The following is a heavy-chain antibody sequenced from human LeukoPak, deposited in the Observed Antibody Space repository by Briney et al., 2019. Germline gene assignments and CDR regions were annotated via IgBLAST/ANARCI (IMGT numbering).Heavy chain of an antibody. D-gene: IGHD3-9*01. CDR2: IIPIFGTA. J-gene: IGHJ3*02. V-gene: IGHV1-69*01. Sequence: SVKVSCKASGGTFSSYAISWMRQAPGQGLEWMGGIIPIFGTANYAQKFQGRVTITADESTSTAYMELSSLRSEDTAVYYCARGEKLRYFDWLLSAFDIWGQGTMVTVSS. CDR3: ARGEKLRYFDWLLSAFDI. CDR1: GGTFSSYA.